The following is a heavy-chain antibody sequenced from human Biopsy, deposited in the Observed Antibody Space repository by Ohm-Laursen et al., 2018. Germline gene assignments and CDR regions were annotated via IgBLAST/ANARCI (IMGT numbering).Heavy chain of an antibody. V-gene: IGHV3-30*18. D-gene: IGHD5-18*01. Sequence: SLRLSCAASGFTFNNYGMQWVRQAPGKGLEWVAFIFYDGSNTYYADSVEGRFTISRDNSGDTLYLQMSSLRAEDTAVYYCAKDRYNYTPIGGFSMDVWGQGTTVTVSS. J-gene: IGHJ6*02. CDR1: GFTFNNYG. CDR3: AKDRYNYTPIGGFSMDV. CDR2: IFYDGSNT.